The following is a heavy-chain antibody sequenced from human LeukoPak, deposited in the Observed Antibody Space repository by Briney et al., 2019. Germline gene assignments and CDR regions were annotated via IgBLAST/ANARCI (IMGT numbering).Heavy chain of an antibody. CDR2: VTGSGGST. V-gene: IGHV3-23*01. Sequence: GGSLRLSCPASGFTFSTYAMSGARQAPGKGLEWVSGVTGSGGSTYYADSVKGRFTISRDNFKNTLYLQMNSLRAEDTAVYYCAKLDYVWGSYRYDYWGQGTLVTVSS. CDR3: AKLDYVWGSYRYDY. J-gene: IGHJ4*02. D-gene: IGHD3-16*02. CDR1: GFTFSTYA.